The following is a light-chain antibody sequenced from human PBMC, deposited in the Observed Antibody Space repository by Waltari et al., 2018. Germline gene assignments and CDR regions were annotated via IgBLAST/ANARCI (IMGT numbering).Light chain of an antibody. CDR2: CDN. J-gene: IGLJ3*02. V-gene: IGLV1-44*01. CDR3: ATWDDSLNAWV. Sequence: QSVLTQPPSASGTPGQRVTISCSGSYSNIGRNAVNWYQQLPEAAPKLLIYCDNQRPSGVPDRFSGSKSGTAAALAISGLQSEDEAVYHCATWDDSLNAWVFGGGTKVTVL. CDR1: YSNIGRNA.